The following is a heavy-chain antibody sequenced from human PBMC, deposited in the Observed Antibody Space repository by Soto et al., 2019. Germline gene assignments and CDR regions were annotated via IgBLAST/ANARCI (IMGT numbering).Heavy chain of an antibody. CDR3: ATQFSGYGDYARYFDY. CDR2: IYYSGST. D-gene: IGHD4-17*01. V-gene: IGHV4-39*01. CDR1: GGSISSSGYY. Sequence: QLQLQESGPGLVKPSETLSLTCTVSGGSISSSGYYWGWIRQHPGKGLEWIGTIYYSGSTYYNPCLKCLVTILVDASKILFSLKLSSVTAADTALDDCATQFSGYGDYARYFDYWGQGTLVTVSS. J-gene: IGHJ4*02.